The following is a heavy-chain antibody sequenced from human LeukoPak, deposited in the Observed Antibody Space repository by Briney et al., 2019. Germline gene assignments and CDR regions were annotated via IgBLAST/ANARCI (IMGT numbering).Heavy chain of an antibody. V-gene: IGHV3-20*04. CDR2: INWNGGST. D-gene: IGHD3-3*01. Sequence: EGSLRLSCAASGFTFSSYGMSWVRQAPGKGLEWVSGINWNGGSTGYADSVKGRFTISRDNAKNSLYLQMNSLRAEDTALYYCARGPYVLRFLEWFYYFDYWGQGTLVTVSS. CDR1: GFTFSSYG. CDR3: ARGPYVLRFLEWFYYFDY. J-gene: IGHJ4*02.